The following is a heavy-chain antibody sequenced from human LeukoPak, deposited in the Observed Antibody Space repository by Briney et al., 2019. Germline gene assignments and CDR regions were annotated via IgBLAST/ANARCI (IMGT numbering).Heavy chain of an antibody. D-gene: IGHD6-13*01. V-gene: IGHV3-23*01. Sequence: GGSLRLSCAASGFTFSSYAMSWVRQAPGKGLEWVSAISGGGGTTYYADSVKGRFTISRDNSKNTLYLQMSSLRAEDTAVYYCAKGIQYSSSVFDAFDIWGRGTMVTVSS. J-gene: IGHJ3*02. CDR2: ISGGGGTT. CDR1: GFTFSSYA. CDR3: AKGIQYSSSVFDAFDI.